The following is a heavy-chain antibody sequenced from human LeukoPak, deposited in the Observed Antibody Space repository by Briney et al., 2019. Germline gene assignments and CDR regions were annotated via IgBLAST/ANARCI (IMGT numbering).Heavy chain of an antibody. Sequence: GGSLRLSRAASGFTFSSYSMNWVRQAPGKGLEWVSSISSSSSYIYYADSVKGRFTISRDNAKNSLYLQMNSLRAEDTAVYYCARDPLYCSSTSCFFDYWGQGTLVTVSS. CDR1: GFTFSSYS. J-gene: IGHJ4*02. D-gene: IGHD2-2*01. CDR2: ISSSSSYI. V-gene: IGHV3-21*01. CDR3: ARDPLYCSSTSCFFDY.